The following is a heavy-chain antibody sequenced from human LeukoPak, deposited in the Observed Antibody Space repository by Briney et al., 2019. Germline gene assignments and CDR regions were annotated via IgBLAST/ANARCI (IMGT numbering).Heavy chain of an antibody. CDR2: ISWSSGSI. Sequence: SLRLSCAASGFTFDDYAMHWVRQAPGKGLEWVSGISWSSGSIAYADSVKGRFTISRDNAKNSLYLQMDSLRADDTAVYYCARRIAGTATGGYFEPWGRGTLVSVSS. D-gene: IGHD6-13*01. CDR3: ARRIAGTATGGYFEP. V-gene: IGHV3-9*01. CDR1: GFTFDDYA. J-gene: IGHJ2*01.